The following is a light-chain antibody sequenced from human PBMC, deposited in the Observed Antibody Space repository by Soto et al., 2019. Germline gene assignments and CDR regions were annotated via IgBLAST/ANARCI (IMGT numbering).Light chain of an antibody. CDR1: QSGLYSANNKKY. J-gene: IGKJ2*01. CDR3: QQYYSTPHT. Sequence: DIVMTQSPDSLAVSLGERATINCKSSQSGLYSANNKKYLAWYQQKPGQTPKLLIYWASTRESGVPDRFSGSGSGTDFTLTISSLQAEDVAVYYCQQYYSTPHTFGQGTKLEIK. CDR2: WAS. V-gene: IGKV4-1*01.